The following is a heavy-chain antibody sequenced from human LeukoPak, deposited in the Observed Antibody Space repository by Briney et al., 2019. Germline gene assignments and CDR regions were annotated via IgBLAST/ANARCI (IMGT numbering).Heavy chain of an antibody. Sequence: GGSLRLSCAASGFTFSSYSMNWVRQAPGKGLEWVSSISSSSSYIYYADSVKGRFTISRDNAKNSLYLQTNSLRAEDTAVYYCARDAAGMTDPWGQGTLVTVSS. V-gene: IGHV3-21*01. D-gene: IGHD1-1*01. J-gene: IGHJ5*02. CDR1: GFTFSSYS. CDR3: ARDAAGMTDP. CDR2: ISSSSSYI.